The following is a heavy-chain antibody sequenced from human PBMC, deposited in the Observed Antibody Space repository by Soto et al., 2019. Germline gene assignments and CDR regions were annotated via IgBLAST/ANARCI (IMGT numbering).Heavy chain of an antibody. V-gene: IGHV1-69*01. D-gene: IGHD3-16*01. CDR1: GVTFSSET. CDR2: TIPLFGTA. CDR3: ATELGHNPASTFDS. Sequence: QGQLVQSGAEVNKPGSSVQVSCKASGVTFSSETISWVRQAPGQGLEWVGGTIPLFGTANYAQKFQGRVTITADESTSTLYIGLSSLRSADTAVYDCATELGHNPASTFDSWGQGTLVTVYS. J-gene: IGHJ4*02.